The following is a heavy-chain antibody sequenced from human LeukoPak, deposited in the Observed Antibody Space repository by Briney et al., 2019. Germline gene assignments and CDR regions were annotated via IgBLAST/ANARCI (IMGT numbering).Heavy chain of an antibody. CDR3: ARDYAYAFDI. V-gene: IGHV3-30*03. J-gene: IGHJ3*02. CDR1: GFTFSSYS. CDR2: ISYDGSNE. Sequence: GGSLRLSCAASGFTFSSYSMNWVRQAPGKGLEWVAVISYDGSNEYYADSVKGRFTISRDNSKNTLYLQMNSLRAEDTAVYYCARDYAYAFDIWGQGTMVTVSS. D-gene: IGHD3-16*01.